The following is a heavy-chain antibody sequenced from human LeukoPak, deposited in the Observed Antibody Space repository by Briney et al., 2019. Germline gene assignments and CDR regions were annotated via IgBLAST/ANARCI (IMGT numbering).Heavy chain of an antibody. D-gene: IGHD6-6*01. Sequence: GGSLRLSCAASGFTFDDYAMHWVRQAPGKGLEWVSGISWNSGSIGYADSVKGRFTISRDNAKNSLYLQMNSLRAEDTALYYCSKDREYRRSASFDYWGQGTLVTVSS. CDR3: SKDREYRRSASFDY. J-gene: IGHJ4*02. V-gene: IGHV3-9*01. CDR1: GFTFDDYA. CDR2: ISWNSGSI.